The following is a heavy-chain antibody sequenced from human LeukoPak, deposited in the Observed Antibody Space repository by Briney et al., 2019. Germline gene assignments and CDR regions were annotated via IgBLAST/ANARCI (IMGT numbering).Heavy chain of an antibody. CDR2: INPNSGGT. CDR3: ARDSIFRVVIMSWFDP. Sequence: ASVKVSCKASGYTFTGYYMHWVRQAPGQGLEWMGWINPNSGGTNYAQKFQGRVIMTRDTSISTAYMELSRLRSDDTAVYYCARDSIFRVVIMSWFDPWSQATLLTVSS. CDR1: GYTFTGYY. J-gene: IGHJ5*02. D-gene: IGHD3-3*01. V-gene: IGHV1-2*02.